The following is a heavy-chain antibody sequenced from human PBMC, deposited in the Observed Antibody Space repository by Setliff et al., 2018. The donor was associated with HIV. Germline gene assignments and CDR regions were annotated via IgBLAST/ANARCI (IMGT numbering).Heavy chain of an antibody. CDR3: ARTWGAGVTGYWFEP. CDR2: MNPNSGNT. D-gene: IGHD3-9*01. Sequence: ASVKVSCKASGYTFTKFDINWVRQATGQGLEWMGWMNPNSGNTGFAQKFQGRVTMTRNTSISTAYVELRSLRSEDTAVYFCARTWGAGVTGYWFEPWGQGTRVTVSS. V-gene: IGHV1-8*01. J-gene: IGHJ5*02. CDR1: GYTFTKFD.